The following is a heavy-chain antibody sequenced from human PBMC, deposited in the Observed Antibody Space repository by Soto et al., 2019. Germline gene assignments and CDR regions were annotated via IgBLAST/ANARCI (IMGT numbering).Heavy chain of an antibody. CDR1: GFTFNDFA. CDR2: IDWNGANI. CDR3: ARDSGIGAAGRFSFDP. V-gene: IGHV3-9*01. J-gene: IGHJ5*02. Sequence: EVQLVESGGGLVQPGRSLRLSCAASGFTFNDFAMHWVRQAPGKDLEWVASIDWNGANIAYAASVEGRFTISRDNVKNSLFLQMNSLRAEDTAFYFCARDSGIGAAGRFSFDPRGQGTLVTVSS. D-gene: IGHD6-13*01.